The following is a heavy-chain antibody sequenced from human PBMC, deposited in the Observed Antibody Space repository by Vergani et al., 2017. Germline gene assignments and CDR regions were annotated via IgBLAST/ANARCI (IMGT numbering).Heavy chain of an antibody. D-gene: IGHD5-12*01. CDR1: GGSISSYY. Sequence: QVQLQESGPGLVKPSETLSLTCTVSGGSISSYYWSWTRQPPGKGLEWIGYIYYSGSTNYNPSLKSRVTISVDTSKNQFSLKLSSVTAADTAVYYCARDHSGYDGNWFDPWGQGTLVTVSS. CDR3: ARDHSGYDGNWFDP. CDR2: IYYSGST. V-gene: IGHV4-59*01. J-gene: IGHJ5*02.